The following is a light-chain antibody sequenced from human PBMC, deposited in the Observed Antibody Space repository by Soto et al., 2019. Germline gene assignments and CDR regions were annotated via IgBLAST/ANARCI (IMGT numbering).Light chain of an antibody. CDR1: SSDVGGYNY. Sequence: QSALTQPRSVSGSPVQAVTISCTGTSSDVGGYNYVSWYQQYPGKAPKLMIYDVSKRPSGVPDRFSGSKSGNTASLTISGLQAEDEADYYCCSYAGSYTFGVFGGGTQLTVL. CDR3: CSYAGSYTFGV. J-gene: IGLJ2*01. V-gene: IGLV2-11*01. CDR2: DVS.